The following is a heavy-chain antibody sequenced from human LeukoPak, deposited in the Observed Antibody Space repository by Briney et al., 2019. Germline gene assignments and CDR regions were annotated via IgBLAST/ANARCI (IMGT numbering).Heavy chain of an antibody. V-gene: IGHV4-61*02. J-gene: IGHJ4*02. CDR2: IYPLETT. CDR1: GYSVNSGAYY. D-gene: IGHD1-26*01. CDR3: ARFRYSGSYSPRD. Sequence: PSETLSLTCTVSGYSVNSGAYYWSWLRQPAGKEPEWIGRIYPLETTNYNPSLKSRVAISVDTSKNQFSLKLSSVTAADTAVYYCARFRYSGSYSPRDWGQGTLVTVSS.